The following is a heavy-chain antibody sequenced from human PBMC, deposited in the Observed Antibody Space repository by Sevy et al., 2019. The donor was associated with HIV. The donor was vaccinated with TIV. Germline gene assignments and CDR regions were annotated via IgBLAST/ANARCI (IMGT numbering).Heavy chain of an antibody. D-gene: IGHD2-2*01. CDR1: GFTFSNYW. V-gene: IGHV3-74*01. J-gene: IGHJ3*01. Sequence: GGSLRLSCAASGFTFSNYWMHWVRQAPGKGLVWVSRIKTDGSNRDSAVSVKGRFFISRDNAKNLLYLQMNILRAEDTAVYYCAREGDTVLVPTAVDAFDFWGQGTMVTVSS. CDR2: IKTDGSNR. CDR3: AREGDTVLVPTAVDAFDF.